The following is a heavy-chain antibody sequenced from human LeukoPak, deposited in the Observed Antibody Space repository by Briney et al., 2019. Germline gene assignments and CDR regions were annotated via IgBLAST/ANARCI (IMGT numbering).Heavy chain of an antibody. CDR3: TRGPPRRWQVFDY. Sequence: PGGSLRLSCTASGFTFSDYAMSWVRQAPGKGLEWVSFIRSKTYGGTTEYAASVKGRFTISRDDSKSIAYLQMNSLKTDDTAVYNCTRGPPRRWQVFDYWGQGTLVTVSS. V-gene: IGHV3-49*04. D-gene: IGHD6-19*01. CDR1: GFTFSDYA. CDR2: IRSKTYGGTT. J-gene: IGHJ4*02.